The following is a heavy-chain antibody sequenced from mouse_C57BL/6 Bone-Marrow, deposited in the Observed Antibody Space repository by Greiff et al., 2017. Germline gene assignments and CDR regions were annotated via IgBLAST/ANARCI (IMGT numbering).Heavy chain of an antibody. Sequence: VQLQQSGPELVKPGASVKMSCTASGYTFTDYNMHWVKQSHGQRLEWLGYINPNNGGTSYNQKFKGKATLTVNKSSSTAYMELRSLTSEDSAFYYCAYGSSISYWYFDVWGTGTTVTVSS. V-gene: IGHV1-22*01. J-gene: IGHJ1*03. CDR3: AYGSSISYWYFDV. CDR2: INPNNGGT. CDR1: GYTFTDYN. D-gene: IGHD1-1*01.